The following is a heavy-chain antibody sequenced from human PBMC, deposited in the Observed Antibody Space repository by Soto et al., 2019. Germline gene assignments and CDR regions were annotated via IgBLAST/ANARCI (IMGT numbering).Heavy chain of an antibody. CDR2: IYHGGSDN. J-gene: IGHJ4*02. Sequence: VEALKISCKGSGYSFTNYWIGWVRQLPGKGLEWIGFIYHGGSDNKYSPSLKGQVTISADTSIPTALLQWSSLNASDTAMYYGGTLATIFGLDYWGQGTLVTVSS. V-gene: IGHV5-51*01. D-gene: IGHD3-3*02. CDR3: GTLATIFGLDY. CDR1: GYSFTNYW.